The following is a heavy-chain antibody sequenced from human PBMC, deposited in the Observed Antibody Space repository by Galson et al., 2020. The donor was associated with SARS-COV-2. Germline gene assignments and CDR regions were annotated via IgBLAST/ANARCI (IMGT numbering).Heavy chain of an antibody. CDR2: ISYDGSNK. D-gene: IGHD2-15*01. J-gene: IGHJ5*02. CDR3: ARGSGGSYYGWFDP. Sequence: SCAASGFTFSSYAMHWVRQAPGKGLEWVAVISYDGSNKYYADSVKGRFTISRDNSKNTLYLQMNSLRAEDTAVYYCARGSGGSYYGWFDPWGQGTLVTVSS. CDR1: GFTFSSYA. V-gene: IGHV3-30*01.